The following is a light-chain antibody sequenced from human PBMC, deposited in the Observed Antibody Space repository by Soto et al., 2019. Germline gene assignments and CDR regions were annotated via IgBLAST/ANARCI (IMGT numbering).Light chain of an antibody. CDR1: SSDVGPYNY. V-gene: IGLV2-14*01. CDR3: SSYTSDSTFLI. Sequence: QSALTQPASVSGSPGQSISISCTGTSSDVGPYNYVSWYQQHPGKAPKLMIFEVSNRPSGVSNRFSGSKSGYTASLTISGLQPEDDAEYYCSSYTSDSTFLIFGGGTKLTVL. J-gene: IGLJ2*01. CDR2: EVS.